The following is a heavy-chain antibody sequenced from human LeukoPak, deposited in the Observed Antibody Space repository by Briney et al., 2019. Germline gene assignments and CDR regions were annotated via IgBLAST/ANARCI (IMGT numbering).Heavy chain of an antibody. D-gene: IGHD4-11*01. CDR3: ARVNPVTYYGMDV. CDR1: GGSISSGGYY. V-gene: IGHV4-31*03. CDR2: TYYSGST. J-gene: IGHJ6*02. Sequence: SQTLSLTCTVSGGSISSGGYYWSWIRQHPGKGLEWIGYTYYSGSTYYNPSLKSRVTISVDTSKNQFSLKLSSVTAADTAVYYCARVNPVTYYGMDVWGQGTTVTVSS.